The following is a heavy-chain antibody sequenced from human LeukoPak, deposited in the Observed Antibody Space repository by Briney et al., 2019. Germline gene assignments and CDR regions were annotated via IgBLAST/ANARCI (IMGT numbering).Heavy chain of an antibody. J-gene: IGHJ6*02. CDR3: ARCPYYDRSGYYAHYYYGMDV. D-gene: IGHD3-22*01. CDR2: IYMGGNT. CDR1: GFAVSSNY. Sequence: PGGSLRLSCSASGFAVSSNYMTWVRQTPRKGLEWVSVIYMGGNTYYADSVKGRFTISRDNSENSLYLQMNSLTVEDTAVYYCARCPYYDRSGYYAHYYYGMDVWGQGTTVTVSS. V-gene: IGHV3-66*01.